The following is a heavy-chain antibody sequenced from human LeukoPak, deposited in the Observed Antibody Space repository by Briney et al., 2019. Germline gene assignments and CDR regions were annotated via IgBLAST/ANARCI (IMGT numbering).Heavy chain of an antibody. CDR1: GFTFSSYE. CDR2: ISSSGDAI. CDR3: ARDSGGNYFDY. D-gene: IGHD1-26*01. Sequence: GGSLRLSCAASGFTFSSYEMNWVRQAPGKGLEWVSYISSSGDAIYYADSVEGRFTISRDDAKNSLYLQMNSLRAEDTAVYYCARDSGGNYFDYWGQGTLVTVSS. J-gene: IGHJ4*02. V-gene: IGHV3-48*03.